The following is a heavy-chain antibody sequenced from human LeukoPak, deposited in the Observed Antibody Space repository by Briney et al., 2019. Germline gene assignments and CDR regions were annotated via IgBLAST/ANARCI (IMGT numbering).Heavy chain of an antibody. J-gene: IGHJ4*02. CDR2: IYYSGST. Sequence: SETLSLTCTVSGGSISSYYWSWIRQPPGKGLEWIGYIYYSGSTNYNPSLKSRVTISVDTSKNQFSLQLNSVTPDDTAVYYCARGSSSNSWYFDYWGQGTLVTVSS. CDR3: ARGSSSNSWYFDY. CDR1: GGSISSYY. D-gene: IGHD6-13*01. V-gene: IGHV4-59*12.